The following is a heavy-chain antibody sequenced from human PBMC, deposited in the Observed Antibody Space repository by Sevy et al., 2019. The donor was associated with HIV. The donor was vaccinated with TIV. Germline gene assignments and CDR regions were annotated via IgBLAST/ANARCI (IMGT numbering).Heavy chain of an antibody. J-gene: IGHJ6*02. CDR1: GFTFNTYN. CDR3: ARDGGATDYGMDV. D-gene: IGHD1-26*01. V-gene: IGHV3-21*01. Sequence: GGSLRLSCGASGFTFNTYNFNWVRQAPGKGLEGVSSISSTSTYIYYADSVRGRFTISRDNAKNSLYLQMNNLRAEDTAIYYCARDGGATDYGMDVWGLGTTVTVSS. CDR2: ISSTSTYI.